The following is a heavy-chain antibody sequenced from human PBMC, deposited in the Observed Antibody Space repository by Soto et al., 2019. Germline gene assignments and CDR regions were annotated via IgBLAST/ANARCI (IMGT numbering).Heavy chain of an antibody. V-gene: IGHV3-11*01. D-gene: IGHD3-16*01. CDR3: ARHVGCLQWGRADAFDI. J-gene: IGHJ3*02. CDR2: INSGAENI. Sequence: QVQLVESGGGLVKPEGSLSLSCAASGFTFSDYYMSWIRQAPGKGLEWLSYINSGAENIFYADSVKGRFTISRDNTKNSPFLQMNSLRAYDTAIYYCARHVGCLQWGRADAFDIWGQGKTGIVSS. CDR1: GFTFSDYY.